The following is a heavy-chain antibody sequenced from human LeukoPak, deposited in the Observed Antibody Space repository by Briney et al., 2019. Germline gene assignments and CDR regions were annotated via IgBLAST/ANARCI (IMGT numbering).Heavy chain of an antibody. CDR3: ARDRWYSSSRGYYYYMDV. J-gene: IGHJ6*03. CDR2: IIPIFGTA. Sequence: SVKASCKASGGTFSSYAISWVRQAPGQGLEWMGGIIPIFGTANYAQKFQGRVTITADKSTSTAYMELSSLRSEDTAVYYCARDRWYSSSRGYYYYMDVWGKGTTVTVSS. V-gene: IGHV1-69*06. CDR1: GGTFSSYA. D-gene: IGHD6-13*01.